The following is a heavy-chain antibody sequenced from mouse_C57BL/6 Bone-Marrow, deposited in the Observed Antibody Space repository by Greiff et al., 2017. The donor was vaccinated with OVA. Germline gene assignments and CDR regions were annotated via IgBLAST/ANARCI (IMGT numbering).Heavy chain of an antibody. V-gene: IGHV1-75*01. CDR1: GYTFTDYY. CDR3: ASSPYYGSSYGYFDD. J-gene: IGHJ2*01. CDR2: IFPGSGSP. Sequence: QVQLKESGPELVKPGASVKISCTASGYTFTDYYINWVKQRPGQGLEWIGWIFPGSGSPYYNEKFQGKATLTVDKSSSTAYMLLSSLTSEDSAVYFCASSPYYGSSYGYFDDWGQGTTLTVSS. D-gene: IGHD1-1*01.